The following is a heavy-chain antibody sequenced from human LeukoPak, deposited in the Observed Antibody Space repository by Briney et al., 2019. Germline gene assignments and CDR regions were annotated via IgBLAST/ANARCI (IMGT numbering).Heavy chain of an antibody. D-gene: IGHD3-22*01. J-gene: IGHJ3*02. V-gene: IGHV5-51*01. CDR2: FYPGDSDT. CDR3: ARRLLGYYDSSGYPYYDAFDI. CDR1: GYSFTSYW. Sequence: GESLKISCKGSGYSFTSYWFGWVRQMPGKGLEWLEIFYPGDSDTRYSPSFQGQVTISADKSISTAYLQWSSLKASDTAMYYCARRLLGYYDSSGYPYYDAFDIWGQGTMVTVSS.